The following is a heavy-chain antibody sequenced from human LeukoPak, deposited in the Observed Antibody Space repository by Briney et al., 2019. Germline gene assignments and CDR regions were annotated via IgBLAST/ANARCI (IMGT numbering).Heavy chain of an antibody. CDR3: ARVGRYPPTLDY. CDR1: GGSISSGGYY. CDR2: IYYSGST. J-gene: IGHJ4*02. D-gene: IGHD3-16*02. V-gene: IGHV4-31*03. Sequence: SQTLSLTCTVSGGSISSGGYYWSWIRQHPGKGLEWIGYIYYSGSTYYNPSLKSRVTISVDTSKNQFSLKLSSVTAADTAVYYCARVGRYPPTLDYWGQGTLVTVSS.